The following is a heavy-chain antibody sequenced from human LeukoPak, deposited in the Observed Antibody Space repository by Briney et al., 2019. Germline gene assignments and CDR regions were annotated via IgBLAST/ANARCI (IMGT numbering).Heavy chain of an antibody. Sequence: GGSLRLSCEASGFTFSSYWMSWVRQAPGKGLEWVANIKTDGSEKYYVDSVKGRFTISRDNAKNSLYLQMNSLRAEDTAVYYCARPGLRGYSYGIDFWGQGTQVTVSS. J-gene: IGHJ4*02. V-gene: IGHV3-7*03. CDR3: ARPGLRGYSYGIDF. D-gene: IGHD5-18*01. CDR1: GFTFSSYW. CDR2: IKTDGSEK.